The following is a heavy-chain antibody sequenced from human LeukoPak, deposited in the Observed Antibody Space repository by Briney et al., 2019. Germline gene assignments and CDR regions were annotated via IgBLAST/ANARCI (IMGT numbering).Heavy chain of an antibody. V-gene: IGHV4-34*01. J-gene: IGHJ4*02. Sequence: SETLSLTCAVYGGSFSGYYWSWIRQPPGKGLEGIGEINHSGSTNYNPSLKSRVTISVDTSKNQFSLKLSSVTAADTAVYYCARVGGGKGGRYCSSTSCNMAFDYWGQGTLVTVSS. CDR3: ARVGGGKGGRYCSSTSCNMAFDY. D-gene: IGHD2-2*02. CDR1: GGSFSGYY. CDR2: INHSGST.